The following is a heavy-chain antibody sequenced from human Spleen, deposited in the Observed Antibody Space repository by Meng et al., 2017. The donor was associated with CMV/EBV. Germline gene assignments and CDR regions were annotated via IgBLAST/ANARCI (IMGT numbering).Heavy chain of an antibody. Sequence: QVQLQQSGPGLVKPPPTLSLTFAISGDRVSSNSAAWNWIRQSPSRGLEWLGRTYYRSKWYNGYAVSVKSRITINPDTSKNQFSLQLNSVTPEDTAMYYCARHNGGTYRFDCWGQGTLVTVSS. J-gene: IGHJ4*02. CDR2: TYYRSKWYN. D-gene: IGHD1-26*01. CDR3: ARHNGGTYRFDC. V-gene: IGHV6-1*01. CDR1: GDRVSSNSAA.